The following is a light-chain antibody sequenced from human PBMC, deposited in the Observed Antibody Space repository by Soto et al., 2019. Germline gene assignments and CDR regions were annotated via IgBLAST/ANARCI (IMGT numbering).Light chain of an antibody. CDR3: QQYNKWPPIT. Sequence: EIVMTQSPATLSVSPGEGVTLSCRASQSVSNNSAWYQQKPGQAPRLLIFEASTRATGIPASFSGSGSGTEFTLTISSLQYEDFAVYYCQQYNKWPPITFGQGTRLEIK. J-gene: IGKJ5*01. CDR2: EAS. V-gene: IGKV3-15*01. CDR1: QSVSNN.